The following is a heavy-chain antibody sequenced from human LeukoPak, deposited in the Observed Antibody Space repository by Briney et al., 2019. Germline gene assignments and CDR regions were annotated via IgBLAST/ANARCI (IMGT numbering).Heavy chain of an antibody. V-gene: IGHV3-74*01. J-gene: IGHJ6*04. D-gene: IGHD6-6*01. CDR3: ARDRPLTDYYYYGMDV. CDR2: INSDGSST. Sequence: RGSLRLSCAASGFTFSSYWMHWVRQAPGEGLVWVSRINSDGSSTSYADSVKGRFTISRDNAKNTLYLQMNSLRAEDTAVYYCARDRPLTDYYYYGMDVWGKGTTVTVSS. CDR1: GFTFSSYW.